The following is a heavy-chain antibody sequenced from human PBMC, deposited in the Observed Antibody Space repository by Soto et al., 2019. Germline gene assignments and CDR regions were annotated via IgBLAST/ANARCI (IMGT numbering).Heavy chain of an antibody. V-gene: IGHV1-18*01. Sequence: ASVKVSCKASGYTFSTYGINWVRQAPGQGLEWLGWISPYDGNTKYAQILQGRVSMTTDTSTKTAYMEVRSLRSDDTAVYYCARGGYYDSSGSRNYHYYGMNVWGQGTTVTVSS. J-gene: IGHJ6*02. D-gene: IGHD3-22*01. CDR2: ISPYDGNT. CDR3: ARGGYYDSSGSRNYHYYGMNV. CDR1: GYTFSTYG.